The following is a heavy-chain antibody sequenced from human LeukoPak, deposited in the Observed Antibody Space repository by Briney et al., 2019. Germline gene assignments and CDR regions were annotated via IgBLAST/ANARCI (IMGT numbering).Heavy chain of an antibody. CDR1: GYTFTGYY. V-gene: IGHV1-18*04. CDR2: ISAYNGNT. Sequence: GASVKVSCKASGYTFTGYYMHWVRQAPGQGLEWMGWISAYNGNTNYAQKLQGRVTMTTDTSTSIAYMELRSLRSDDTAVYYCARGGKTYYDILTGYSHWGQGTLVTVSS. CDR3: ARGGKTYYDILTGYSH. D-gene: IGHD3-9*01. J-gene: IGHJ4*02.